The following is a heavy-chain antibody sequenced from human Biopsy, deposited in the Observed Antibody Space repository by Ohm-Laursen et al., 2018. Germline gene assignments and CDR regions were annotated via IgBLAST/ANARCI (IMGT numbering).Heavy chain of an antibody. Sequence: SETLSLTCTVSGGSISSYYWNWIRQPPGKGLEWIGYIYYSGTTDYSPSLKSRVTISVDTSKNQFSLRLNSVTAADTAVYYCVRATNSTGWPYYYFYGMDVWGQGTTVTVSS. V-gene: IGHV4-59*01. CDR1: GGSISSYY. D-gene: IGHD2/OR15-2a*01. CDR3: VRATNSTGWPYYYFYGMDV. CDR2: IYYSGTT. J-gene: IGHJ6*02.